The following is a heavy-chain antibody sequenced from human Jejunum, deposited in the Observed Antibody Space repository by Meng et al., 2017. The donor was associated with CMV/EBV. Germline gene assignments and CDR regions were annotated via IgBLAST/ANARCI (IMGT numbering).Heavy chain of an antibody. Sequence: GSISSGDYFWSWIRQSPGKGLEWIGCIYSSGNTYYTPSIKSRLIISIDTSKTQFSLKLNSLTAADTAVYYCARGGSSGWYDWYFDLWGLGTLVTVSS. J-gene: IGHJ2*01. D-gene: IGHD6-19*01. V-gene: IGHV4-30-4*01. CDR3: ARGGSSGWYDWYFDL. CDR1: GSISSGDYF. CDR2: IYSSGNT.